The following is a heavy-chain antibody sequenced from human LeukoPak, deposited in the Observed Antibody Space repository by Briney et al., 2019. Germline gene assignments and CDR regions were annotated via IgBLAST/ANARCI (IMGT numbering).Heavy chain of an antibody. J-gene: IGHJ4*02. D-gene: IGHD6-13*01. CDR3: ARALRVAAAGNIYFGY. Sequence: GESLKISCKGSGYSFTSYWIGWVRQMPGKGLEWMGIIYPGDSDTKYSPSFQGQVTISADKSISTAYLQWSSLKASDTAMYYCARALRVAAAGNIYFGYWGQGTLVTVSS. CDR1: GYSFTSYW. V-gene: IGHV5-51*01. CDR2: IYPGDSDT.